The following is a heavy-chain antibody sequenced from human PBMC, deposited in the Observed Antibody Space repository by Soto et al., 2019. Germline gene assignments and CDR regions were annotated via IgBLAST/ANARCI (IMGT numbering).Heavy chain of an antibody. CDR1: GGSFSGYY. CDR2: INHSGST. CDR3: ARVRGGSYRNHYYGMDV. J-gene: IGHJ6*02. Sequence: SETLSLTCAVYGGSFSGYYWSWIRQPPGKGLEWIGEINHSGSTNYNPSLKSRVTISVDTSKNQFSLKLSSVTAADTAVYYCARVRGGSYRNHYYGMDVWGQGTTVTLAS. V-gene: IGHV4-34*01. D-gene: IGHD1-26*01.